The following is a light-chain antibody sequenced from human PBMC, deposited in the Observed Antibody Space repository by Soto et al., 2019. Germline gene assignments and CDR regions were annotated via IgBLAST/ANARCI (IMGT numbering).Light chain of an antibody. CDR3: QQYNHWPRMLS. CDR2: DTS. CDR1: QSLSSN. Sequence: EIVLTQSPATLSVSPGERATLSCRASQSLSSNLAWYQQRPGQAPRLLIYDTSTRASDVPARFSGSGSGTEFTLTIASLQSEDFAIHYCQQYNHWPRMLSFGGGTKVELK. V-gene: IGKV3-15*01. J-gene: IGKJ4*01.